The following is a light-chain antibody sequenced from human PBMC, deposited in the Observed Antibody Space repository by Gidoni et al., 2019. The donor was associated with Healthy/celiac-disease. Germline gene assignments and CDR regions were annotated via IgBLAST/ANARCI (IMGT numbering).Light chain of an antibody. CDR1: SSNIGSNT. Sequence: QSVLTQPPSASGTPGQRVPISCSGSSSNIGSNTVNWYQQLPGTAPKLLIYSNNQRPSGVPDRFSGCKSGTSASLAISGLQSEDEADYYCAAWDDSLNGPVFGGGTKLTVL. J-gene: IGLJ2*01. CDR2: SNN. CDR3: AAWDDSLNGPV. V-gene: IGLV1-44*01.